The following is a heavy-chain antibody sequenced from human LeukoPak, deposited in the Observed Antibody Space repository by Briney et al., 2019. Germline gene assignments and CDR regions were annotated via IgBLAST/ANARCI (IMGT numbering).Heavy chain of an antibody. CDR3: ARVSYYDCSDY. Sequence: GSLRLSCAASGFTFSSYEMNWVRQAPGKGLEWVSYISSSGSTIYYADSVKGRFTISRDNAKNTLYLQMNSLRAEDTAVYYCARVSYYDCSDYWGQGTLVTVSS. J-gene: IGHJ4*02. CDR2: ISSSGSTI. V-gene: IGHV3-48*03. CDR1: GFTFSSYE. D-gene: IGHD3-22*01.